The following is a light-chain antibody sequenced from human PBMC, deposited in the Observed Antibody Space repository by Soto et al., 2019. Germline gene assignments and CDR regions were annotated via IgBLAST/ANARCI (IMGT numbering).Light chain of an antibody. CDR3: SAYTTSNTLI. J-gene: IGLJ1*01. CDR1: SSDVGGYDY. CDR2: EVN. Sequence: SALTQPASLSGSAGQSVTLSSPGTSSDVGGYDYVSWYQQHPGTAPKLILYEVNNRPSGVSNRFSGSKSGNTASLIISGLQTEDEANYYCSAYTTSNTLIFGTGNKGTV. V-gene: IGLV2-14*01.